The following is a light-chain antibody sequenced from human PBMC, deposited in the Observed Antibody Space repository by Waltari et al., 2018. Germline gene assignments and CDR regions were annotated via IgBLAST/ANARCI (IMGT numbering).Light chain of an antibody. CDR1: KIISRA. V-gene: IGKV3-20*01. CDR2: DVS. Sequence: IMLTQSPGTLSLSPGERATLSCRASKIISRALAWYQQKPGQAPRLLIYDVSTRASGIPDRFSGSGSGTDFSLTISRLESEDFAVYYCQHYVRLPVTFGQGTKLEFK. J-gene: IGKJ1*01. CDR3: QHYVRLPVT.